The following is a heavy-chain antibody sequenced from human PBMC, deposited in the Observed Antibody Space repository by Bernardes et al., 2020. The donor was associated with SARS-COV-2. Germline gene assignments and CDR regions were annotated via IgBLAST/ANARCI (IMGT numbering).Heavy chain of an antibody. CDR2: ISVIRNT. D-gene: IGHD4-4*01. V-gene: IGHV3-23*01. J-gene: IGHJ4*02. Sequence: GGSLGLSCATSGITFSTSDMAWVRQAPGKGLEWVSTISVIRNTHYADSVKGRFTISRDDAKNTLYLQMNSLRAEDTATYYCATELQYDNIYWGQGALVTVSS. CDR1: GITFSTSD. CDR3: ATELQYDNIY.